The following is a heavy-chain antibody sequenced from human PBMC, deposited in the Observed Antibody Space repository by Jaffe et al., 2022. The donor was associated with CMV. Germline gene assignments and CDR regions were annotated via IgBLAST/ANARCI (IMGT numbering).Heavy chain of an antibody. Sequence: ELQLVESGGGSVQPGGSLRLSCVASGFTFYWMSWVRQAPGKRLEWVASISPDERDKKYADSVEGRFTMARDNARKSLYLQMTSLRVEDTAMYYCVRANNMGDIVTVTGAFDIWGQGTKVTVSS. V-gene: IGHV3-7*03. D-gene: IGHD6-19*01. J-gene: IGHJ3*02. CDR2: ISPDERDK. CDR1: GFTFYW. CDR3: VRANNMGDIVTVTGAFDI.